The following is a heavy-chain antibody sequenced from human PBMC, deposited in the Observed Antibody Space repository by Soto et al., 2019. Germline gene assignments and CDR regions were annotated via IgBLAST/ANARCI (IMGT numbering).Heavy chain of an antibody. Sequence: GGSLRLSCAASGFTFSSYWMHRFRQAPGKGLVWVSRINPDGSATNYADSVKGRFTISRDNAKNTLYLQMNSLRAEDTAVFYCGRGGSDSPMAPGYWGQGTLVTAPQ. J-gene: IGHJ4*02. CDR2: INPDGSAT. CDR1: GFTFSSYW. V-gene: IGHV3-74*01. CDR3: GRGGSDSPMAPGY. D-gene: IGHD5-18*01.